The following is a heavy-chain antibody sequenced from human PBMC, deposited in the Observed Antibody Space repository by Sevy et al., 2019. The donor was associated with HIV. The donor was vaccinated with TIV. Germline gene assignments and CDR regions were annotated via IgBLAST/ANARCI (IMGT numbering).Heavy chain of an antibody. Sequence: ASVKVSCKASGYTFTSYGISWVRQAPGQGLEWMGWISAYNGNTNYAQKLQGRVTMTTDTSTSTAYMERRRLGSDDTAVYYCARDSVVVVAATPAGWFDPWGQGTLVTVSS. CDR2: ISAYNGNT. V-gene: IGHV1-18*04. J-gene: IGHJ5*02. CDR3: ARDSVVVVAATPAGWFDP. D-gene: IGHD2-15*01. CDR1: GYTFTSYG.